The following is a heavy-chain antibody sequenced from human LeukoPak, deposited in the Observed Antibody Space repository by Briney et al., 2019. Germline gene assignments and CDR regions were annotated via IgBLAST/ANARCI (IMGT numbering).Heavy chain of an antibody. CDR1: GFTFSSYA. V-gene: IGHV3-23*01. J-gene: IGHJ4*02. CDR3: AKEPAEWELFPYYFDY. Sequence: GGSLRLSCAASGFTFSSYAMSWVRQAPGKGLEWDSGISGSGGSTYYADSVKGRFTISRDNSKNTLYLQMNSLRAEDTAVYYCAKEPAEWELFPYYFDYWGQGTLVTVSS. D-gene: IGHD1-26*01. CDR2: ISGSGGST.